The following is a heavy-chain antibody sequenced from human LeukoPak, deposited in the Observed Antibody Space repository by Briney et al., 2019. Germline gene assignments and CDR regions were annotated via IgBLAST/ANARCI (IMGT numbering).Heavy chain of an antibody. V-gene: IGHV5-51*01. J-gene: IGHJ4*02. CDR1: GYRFTSYW. CDR3: ARLGGSYSPFDY. CDR2: IYPGDSDT. D-gene: IGHD1-26*01. Sequence: GASLKISFKGSGYRFTSYWIGWVRQMPGKGLAWMGIIYPGDSDTRYSPSFQGQVTISADKSISTPYLQWSSLKASDTAMYYCARLGGSYSPFDYWGQGTLVTVSS.